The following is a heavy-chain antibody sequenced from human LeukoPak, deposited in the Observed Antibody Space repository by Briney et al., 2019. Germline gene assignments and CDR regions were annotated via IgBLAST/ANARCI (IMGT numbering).Heavy chain of an antibody. CDR3: VRGRGKDGFDL. J-gene: IGHJ4*02. V-gene: IGHV4-59*12. Sequence: SETLSLTCTVSGGSISNYYWSWLRQPPGKGLEWIGYIYYSGSTNYNPSLKSRVTISVDRSKNQFSLKLSSVTAADTAVYYCVRGRGKDGFDLWGQGTLVTVSS. D-gene: IGHD3-10*01. CDR1: GGSISNYY. CDR2: IYYSGST.